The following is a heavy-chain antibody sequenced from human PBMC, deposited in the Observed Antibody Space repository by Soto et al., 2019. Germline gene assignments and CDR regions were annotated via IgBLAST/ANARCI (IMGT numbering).Heavy chain of an antibody. CDR1: GYSFTSNW. J-gene: IGHJ4*02. CDR3: ARHQRDDASRKIDC. D-gene: IGHD3-16*01. CDR2: INPADSDI. Sequence: GESLKISCQGSGYSFTSNWIGWVRQMPGKGLEWMGIINPADSDIKYSPSFQGQVTISADKSIGTAYLQWSSLKASDTAMYYCARHQRDDASRKIDCWGQGTLVTVSS. V-gene: IGHV5-51*01.